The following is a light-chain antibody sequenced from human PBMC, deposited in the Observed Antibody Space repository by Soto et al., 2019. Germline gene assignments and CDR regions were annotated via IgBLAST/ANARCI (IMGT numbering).Light chain of an antibody. J-gene: IGLJ1*01. Sequence: QSVLTQPPSASGSPGQSVTISCTGTSSDIGGYNFVSWYRHHPGKAPQLLIYQVSQRPSGVPDRFSGSKSGNTASLTVSGLQAEDEAEYYCCSYGGSRNYVFGTGTKVTAL. CDR3: CSYGGSRNYV. CDR2: QVS. V-gene: IGLV2-8*01. CDR1: SSDIGGYNF.